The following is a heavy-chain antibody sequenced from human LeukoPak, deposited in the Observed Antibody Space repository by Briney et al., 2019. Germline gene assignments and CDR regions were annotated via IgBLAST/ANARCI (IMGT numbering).Heavy chain of an antibody. J-gene: IGHJ6*03. CDR3: ARDRGVYNWNDVDYYYYCVDV. CDR2: SIPIFVTA. D-gene: IGHD1-1*01. Sequence: ASVNLSCKVPGGTFSTYAISWVRQATGQGIEWMGGSIPIFVTANYAQKFQGRVTITADESTSPAYMELSSLRSEGTAVYYCARDRGVYNWNDVDYYYYCVDVWGKGTTVTVSS. V-gene: IGHV1-69*01. CDR1: GGTFSTYA.